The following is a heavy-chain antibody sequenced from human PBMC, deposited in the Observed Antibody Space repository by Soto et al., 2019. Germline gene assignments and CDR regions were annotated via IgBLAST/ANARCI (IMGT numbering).Heavy chain of an antibody. CDR3: ARHNRVVITNVSPWFDP. J-gene: IGHJ5*02. Sequence: SVKVSCKASGYTFTSYGISWVRQAPGQGLEWMGRIIPILGIANYAQKFQGRVTITADKSTSTAYMELSSLRSEDTAVYYCARHNRVVITNVSPWFDPWGQGTLVTVSS. D-gene: IGHD3-22*01. V-gene: IGHV1-69*04. CDR2: IIPILGIA. CDR1: GYTFTSYG.